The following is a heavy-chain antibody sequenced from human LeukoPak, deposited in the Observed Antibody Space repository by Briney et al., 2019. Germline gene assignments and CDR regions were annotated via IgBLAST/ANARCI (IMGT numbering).Heavy chain of an antibody. CDR1: GFTFSSYS. CDR3: AKDLEGGYNSKYYFDY. D-gene: IGHD1-1*01. Sequence: GGSLRLSCAASGFTFSSYSMNWVRQAPGKGLEWVSSISSSSSYIYYADSVKGRFTISRDNSKNTLYLQMNSLRAEDTAVYYCAKDLEGGYNSKYYFDYWGQGTLVTVSS. CDR2: ISSSSSYI. V-gene: IGHV3-21*01. J-gene: IGHJ4*02.